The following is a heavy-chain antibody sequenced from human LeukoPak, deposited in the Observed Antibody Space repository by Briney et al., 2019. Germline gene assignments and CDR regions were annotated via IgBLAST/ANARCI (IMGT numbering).Heavy chain of an antibody. D-gene: IGHD1-26*01. CDR3: ARDKRKGIVGSTKSYFDY. CDR1: GFTFDDYA. CDR2: ISWNSGSI. J-gene: IGHJ4*02. Sequence: PGRSLRLSCATSGFTFDDYAMHWVRQAPGKGLEWVSGISWNSGSIAYADSVKGRFTVSRDNGKNSVSLQMNSLRAEDTAAYYCARDKRKGIVGSTKSYFDYWGQGTLVTVSS. V-gene: IGHV3-9*01.